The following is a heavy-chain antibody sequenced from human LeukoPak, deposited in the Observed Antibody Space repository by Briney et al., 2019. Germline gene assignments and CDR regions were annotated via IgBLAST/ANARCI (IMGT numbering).Heavy chain of an antibody. Sequence: PGGSLRLSCAASGFTFSNYGIHWVRQAPGKGLEWVAVISYDGSNKYYADSVKGRCTISRDNSKNTVYLQMNSLRAEDTAVYYCAKAAGYSYGFDYWGQGTLVTVSS. CDR1: GFTFSNYG. D-gene: IGHD5-18*01. V-gene: IGHV3-30*18. J-gene: IGHJ4*02. CDR2: ISYDGSNK. CDR3: AKAAGYSYGFDY.